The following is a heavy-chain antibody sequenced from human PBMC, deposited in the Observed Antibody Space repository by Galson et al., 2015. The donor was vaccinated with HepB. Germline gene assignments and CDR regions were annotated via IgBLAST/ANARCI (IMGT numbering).Heavy chain of an antibody. Sequence: QSGAEVKKPGESLKISCKGSGYSFTSYWIGWVRQMPGKGLEWMGIIYPGDSDTRYSPSFQGQVTISADKSISTAYLQWSSLKASDTAMYYCASPIYYYDSSGYYSEAFDIWGQGTMVTVSS. CDR2: IYPGDSDT. CDR1: GYSFTSYW. V-gene: IGHV5-51*01. J-gene: IGHJ3*02. D-gene: IGHD3-22*01. CDR3: ASPIYYYDSSGYYSEAFDI.